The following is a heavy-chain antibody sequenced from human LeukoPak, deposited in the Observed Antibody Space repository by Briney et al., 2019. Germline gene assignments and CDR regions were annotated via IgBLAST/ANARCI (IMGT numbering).Heavy chain of an antibody. V-gene: IGHV3-7*01. J-gene: IGHJ4*02. D-gene: IGHD1-1*01. CDR2: IKYDGSEK. CDR3: TRNKRGDY. Sequence: GGSLRLSCAASGFTFSDYYMSWIRQAPGKGLEWVANIKYDGSEKYYVDSVKGRFTISRDNAKNSLFLQMNSLRAEDSAMYYCTRNKRGDYWGQGTLVTVSS. CDR1: GFTFSDYY.